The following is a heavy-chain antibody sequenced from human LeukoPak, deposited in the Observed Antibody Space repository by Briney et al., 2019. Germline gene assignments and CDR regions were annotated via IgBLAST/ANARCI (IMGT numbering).Heavy chain of an antibody. CDR3: ARRQGSGSHRQDY. V-gene: IGHV4-34*01. CDR2: INHSGST. CDR1: GGSFSGYY. D-gene: IGHD3-10*01. Sequence: SETLSLTCAVYGGSFSGYYWSWIRQPPGKGLEWIGEINHSGSTNYNPSLKSRVTISVDTSKNQFSLKLSSVTAAYTAVYYCARRQGSGSHRQDYWGQGTLVTVSS. J-gene: IGHJ4*02.